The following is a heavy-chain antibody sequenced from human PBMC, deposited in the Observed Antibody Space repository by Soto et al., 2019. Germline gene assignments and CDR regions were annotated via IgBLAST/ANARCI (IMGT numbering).Heavy chain of an antibody. CDR3: AVENSYYGSGSYPASHFDY. CDR1: GFTFSSYS. J-gene: IGHJ4*02. D-gene: IGHD3-10*01. V-gene: IGHV3-21*01. Sequence: GGSLRLSCAASGFTFSSYSMNWVRQAPGKGLEWVPSISSSSSYIYYADSVKGRFTISRDNAKNSLYLQMNSLRAEDTAVYYCAVENSYYGSGSYPASHFDYWGQGTLVTVSS. CDR2: ISSSSSYI.